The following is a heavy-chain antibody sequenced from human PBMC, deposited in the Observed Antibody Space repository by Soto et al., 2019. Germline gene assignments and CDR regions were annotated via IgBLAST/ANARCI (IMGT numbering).Heavy chain of an antibody. CDR3: ARDQPFDY. CDR2: IYHSGST. CDR1: GYSISSGYY. V-gene: IGHV4-38-2*02. Sequence: SETLSLTCTVSGYSISSGYYWGWIRQPPGQGLEWVGSIYHSGSTYYNPSLKSRVTISVDTSKNQFSLKLSSVTAADTAVYYCARDQPFDYWGQGTLVTVSS. J-gene: IGHJ4*02.